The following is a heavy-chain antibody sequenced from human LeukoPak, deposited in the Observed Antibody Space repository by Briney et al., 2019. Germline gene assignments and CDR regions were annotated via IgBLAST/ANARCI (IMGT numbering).Heavy chain of an antibody. CDR1: GFTFSNHG. J-gene: IGHJ4*02. CDR3: ARGLSGYGGYDWGY. CDR2: ISSSSSYI. V-gene: IGHV3-21*01. D-gene: IGHD5-12*01. Sequence: GGTQRLSCAASGFTFSNHGMNWVRQAPGTGLEWASSISSSSSYIYYADSVKGRFTISRDNAKNSLYLQMNSLRAEDTAVYYCARGLSGYGGYDWGYWGQGTLVTVSS.